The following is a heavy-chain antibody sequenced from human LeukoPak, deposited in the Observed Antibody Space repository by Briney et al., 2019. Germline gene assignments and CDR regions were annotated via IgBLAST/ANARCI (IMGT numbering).Heavy chain of an antibody. V-gene: IGHV3-48*03. Sequence: PGGSLRLSCSTSGFTLSSYERNWVRQAPGKGLEWVSYISSIGSTIYYTDSVKGRFTISRDNAKNSLYLQMNSLRAEDTAVYYCAELGITMIGGVWGKGTTVTISS. CDR1: GFTLSSYE. CDR2: ISSIGSTI. D-gene: IGHD3-10*02. J-gene: IGHJ6*04. CDR3: AELGITMIGGV.